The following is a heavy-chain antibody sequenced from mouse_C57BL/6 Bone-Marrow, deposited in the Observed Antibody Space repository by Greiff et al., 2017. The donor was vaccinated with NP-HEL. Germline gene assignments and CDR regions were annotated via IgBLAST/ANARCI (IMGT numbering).Heavy chain of an antibody. D-gene: IGHD2-1*01. CDR1: GYTFTDHT. J-gene: IGHJ4*01. Sequence: VMLVESDAELVKPGASVKISCKVSGYTFTDHTIHWMKQRPEQGLEWIGYIYPRDGSTKYNEKFKGKATLTADKSSSTAYMQLNSLTSEDSAVYFCARSWDLLWSDMDYWGQGTSVTVSS. CDR2: IYPRDGST. V-gene: IGHV1-78*01. CDR3: ARSWDLLWSDMDY.